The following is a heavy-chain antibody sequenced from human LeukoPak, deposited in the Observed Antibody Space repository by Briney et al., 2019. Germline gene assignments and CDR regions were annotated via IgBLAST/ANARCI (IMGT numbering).Heavy chain of an antibody. CDR2: ISNSGSNT. Sequence: GGSLRLSCAASGFTFSDYYMTWIRQAPGKGLEWVSYISNSGSNTYYADSVKGRFTISRDNAENTLYLQMNSLRAEDTAVYYCARGTAGYHSSYFDYWGQGTLVTVSS. D-gene: IGHD3-16*02. CDR3: ARGTAGYHSSYFDY. CDR1: GFTFSDYY. J-gene: IGHJ4*02. V-gene: IGHV3-11*04.